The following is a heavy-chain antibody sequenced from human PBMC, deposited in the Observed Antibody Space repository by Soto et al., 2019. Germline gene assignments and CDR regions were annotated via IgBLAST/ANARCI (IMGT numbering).Heavy chain of an antibody. D-gene: IGHD6-13*01. V-gene: IGHV5-51*01. CDR2: IYPGDSDT. CDR3: ASSDPYSSSWYRAFDI. Sequence: PGESLKISCKGSGYSFTSYWIGWVRQMPGKGLEWMGIIYPGDSDTRYSPSFQGQVTISADKSISTAYLQWSSLKASDTAMYYCASSDPYSSSWYRAFDIWGQGTMVTVSS. J-gene: IGHJ3*02. CDR1: GYSFTSYW.